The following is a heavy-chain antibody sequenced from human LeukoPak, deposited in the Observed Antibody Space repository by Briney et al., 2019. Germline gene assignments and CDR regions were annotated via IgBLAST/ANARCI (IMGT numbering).Heavy chain of an antibody. J-gene: IGHJ4*02. CDR3: ARDKQLVRGVISPHFDY. Sequence: GGSLRLSCAAPGFTFSSYAMHWVRQAPGKGLEWVAVISYDGSNKYYADSVKGRFTISRDNSKNTLYLQMNSLRAEGTAVYYCARDKQLVRGVISPHFDYWGQGTLVTVSS. CDR1: GFTFSSYA. D-gene: IGHD3-10*01. V-gene: IGHV3-30*04. CDR2: ISYDGSNK.